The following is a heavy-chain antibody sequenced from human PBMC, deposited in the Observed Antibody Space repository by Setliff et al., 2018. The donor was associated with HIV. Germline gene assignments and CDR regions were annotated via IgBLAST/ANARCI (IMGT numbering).Heavy chain of an antibody. Sequence: GGSLRLSCTASGLTISNFDMNWVRQAPGKGLEWVSYITSSGSITYYADSVRGRFTISRDNADNSLYLQMTGLRVEDTAVYYCAAQGVLWGQGTLVTVSS. CDR2: ITSSGSIT. V-gene: IGHV3-48*03. J-gene: IGHJ1*01. D-gene: IGHD2-8*01. CDR3: AAQGVL. CDR1: GLTISNFD.